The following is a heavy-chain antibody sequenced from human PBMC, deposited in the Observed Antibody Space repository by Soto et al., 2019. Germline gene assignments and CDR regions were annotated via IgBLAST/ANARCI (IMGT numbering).Heavy chain of an antibody. J-gene: IGHJ4*02. D-gene: IGHD4-17*01. CDR1: GGSISSGDYY. CDR3: ARAVTTFWYFDY. Sequence: TLSRTCPVSGGSISSGDYYWSWIRQPPGKGLEWIGYIYYSWSTYYNPSLKSRVTISVDTSKNQFSLKLSSVTAADTAVYYCARAVTTFWYFDYWGQGTLVTVYS. CDR2: IYYSWST. V-gene: IGHV4-30-4*01.